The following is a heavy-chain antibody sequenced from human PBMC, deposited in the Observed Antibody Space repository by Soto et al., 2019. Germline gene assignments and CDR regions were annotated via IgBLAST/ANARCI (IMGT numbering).Heavy chain of an antibody. CDR2: IIPVFGRP. J-gene: IGHJ1*01. D-gene: IGHD5-12*01. Sequence: LVKVSCKASGGTFSSFGISWGRQAPGQGLEWMGGIIPVFGRPNYAQRFRGRLTITADESTNTSYMELIDLTSEDTAVYYCAREASGYDFWGQGTQVTVSS. V-gene: IGHV1-69*13. CDR1: GGTFSSFG. CDR3: AREASGYDF.